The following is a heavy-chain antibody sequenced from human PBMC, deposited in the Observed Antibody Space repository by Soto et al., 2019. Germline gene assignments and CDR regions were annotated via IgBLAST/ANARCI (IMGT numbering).Heavy chain of an antibody. CDR1: GGSISSSSYY. CDR3: ARLLRRNILTGYYISGWFDP. CDR2: IYYSGST. D-gene: IGHD3-9*01. V-gene: IGHV4-39*01. J-gene: IGHJ5*02. Sequence: SETLSLTCTVSGGSISSSSYYWGWIRQPPGKGLEWIGSIYYSGSTYYNPSLKSRVTISVDTSKNQFSLNLSSVTAADTAVYYCARLLRRNILTGYYISGWFDPWGQGTLVTAPQ.